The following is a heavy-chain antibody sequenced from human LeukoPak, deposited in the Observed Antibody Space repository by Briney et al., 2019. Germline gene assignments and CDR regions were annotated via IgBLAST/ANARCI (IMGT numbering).Heavy chain of an antibody. J-gene: IGHJ3*02. CDR3: ARDFRDTDYDFWSGYYSPKTDDAFDI. CDR1: GFTFSSYS. D-gene: IGHD3-3*01. V-gene: IGHV3-21*01. CDR2: ISSSSSYI. Sequence: GGSLRPSCAASGFTFSSYSMNWVRQAPGKGLEWVSSISSSSSYIYYADSVKGRFTISRDNAKNSLYLQMNSLRAEDTAVYYCARDFRDTDYDFWSGYYSPKTDDAFDIWGQGTMVTVSS.